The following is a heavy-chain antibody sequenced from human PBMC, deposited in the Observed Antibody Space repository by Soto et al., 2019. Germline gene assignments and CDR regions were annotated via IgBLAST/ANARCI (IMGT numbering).Heavy chain of an antibody. V-gene: IGHV1-3*01. CDR1: GYTFTGYY. D-gene: IGHD3-9*01. Sequence: GASVKVSCKASGYTFTGYYMHWVRQAPGQRLEWMGWINAGNGNTKYSQKFQGRVTITRDTSASTAYMELSSPRSEDTAVYYCARAHYDILTGYSLNWFDPWGQGTLVTVSS. CDR3: ARAHYDILTGYSLNWFDP. CDR2: INAGNGNT. J-gene: IGHJ5*02.